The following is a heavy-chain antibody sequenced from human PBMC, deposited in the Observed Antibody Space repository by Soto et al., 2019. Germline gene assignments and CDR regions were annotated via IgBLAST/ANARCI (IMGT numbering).Heavy chain of an antibody. CDR1: GYTFTSYA. V-gene: IGHV1-3*01. J-gene: IGHJ5*02. CDR2: INAGNGNT. Sequence: GASVKVSCKASGYTFTSYAMHWVRQAPGQRLEWMGWINAGNGNTKYSQKFQGRVTITRDTSASTAYMELSSLRSEDTAVYYCARTDYDFWSGYSRNWFDPWGQGTLVTV. CDR3: ARTDYDFWSGYSRNWFDP. D-gene: IGHD3-3*01.